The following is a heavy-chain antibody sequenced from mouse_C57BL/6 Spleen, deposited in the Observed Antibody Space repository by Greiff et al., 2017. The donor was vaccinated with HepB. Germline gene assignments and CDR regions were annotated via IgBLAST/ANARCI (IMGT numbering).Heavy chain of an antibody. J-gene: IGHJ4*01. CDR2: IRNKANGYTT. V-gene: IGHV7-3*01. D-gene: IGHD2-5*01. Sequence: EVKLVESGGGLVQPGGSLSLSCAASGFTFTDYYMSWVRQPPGKALEWLGFIRNKANGYTTEYSASVKGRFTIYRDNSQSILYLQMNALRADDSATYYCARYNPEPYYSNYGGDAMDYWGQVTSVTVSS. CDR3: ARYNPEPYYSNYGGDAMDY. CDR1: GFTFTDYY.